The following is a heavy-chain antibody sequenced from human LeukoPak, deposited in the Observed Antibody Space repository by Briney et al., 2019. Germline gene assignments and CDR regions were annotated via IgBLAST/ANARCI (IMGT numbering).Heavy chain of an antibody. Sequence: GGSLRLSCAASGFTFSSYSMNWVRQAPGKGLEWVSSISSSSSYIYYADSVKGRFTISRDNAKNSLYLQMNSLRAEDTAVYYCASTPPFWSGLWYFDLWGRGTLVTVSS. CDR1: GFTFSSYS. V-gene: IGHV3-21*01. CDR3: ASTPPFWSGLWYFDL. CDR2: ISSSSSYI. J-gene: IGHJ2*01. D-gene: IGHD3-3*01.